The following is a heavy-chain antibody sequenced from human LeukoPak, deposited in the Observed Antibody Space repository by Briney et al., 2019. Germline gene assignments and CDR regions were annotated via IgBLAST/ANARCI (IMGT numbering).Heavy chain of an antibody. V-gene: IGHV4-39*01. CDR3: ARLGYCSGGSCYYFDY. Sequence: SETLSLTCTVSGGSISSYYWGWIRQPPGKGLEWIGSIYYSGSTYYNPSLKSRVTISVDTSKNQFSLKLSSVTAADTAVYYCARLGYCSGGSCYYFDYWGQGTLVIVSS. CDR2: IYYSGST. CDR1: GGSISSYY. J-gene: IGHJ4*02. D-gene: IGHD2-15*01.